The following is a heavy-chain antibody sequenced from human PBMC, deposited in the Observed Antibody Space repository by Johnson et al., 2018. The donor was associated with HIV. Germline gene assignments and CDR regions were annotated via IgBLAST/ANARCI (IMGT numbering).Heavy chain of an antibody. Sequence: VQLVESGGGVVQPGRSMRLSCAASGFTFDDYGMSWVRQAPGKGLEWVSGINWNGGSTGYADSVKGRFTISRDNAKNSLYLQMNSLRAEDTAVYYCARVSTVVTGDAFDIWGQGTMVTVSS. D-gene: IGHD4-23*01. V-gene: IGHV3-20*04. CDR3: ARVSTVVTGDAFDI. J-gene: IGHJ3*02. CDR1: GFTFDDYG. CDR2: INWNGGST.